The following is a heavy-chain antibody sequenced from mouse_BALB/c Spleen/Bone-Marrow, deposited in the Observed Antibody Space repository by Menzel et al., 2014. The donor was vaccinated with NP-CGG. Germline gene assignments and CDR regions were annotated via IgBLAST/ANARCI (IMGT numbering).Heavy chain of an antibody. V-gene: IGHV2-9*02. Sequence: VKLQESGPGLVAPSQSLSITCTVSGFSLTSYGVHWVRQPPGKGLEWLGVIWAGGSTNYNSALMSRLSISKDNSKSXVFLKIKRLQTDDTAMFYCSKDFFGRSYFYYWGQGTTLTVS. CDR2: IWAGGST. J-gene: IGHJ2*01. CDR1: GFSLTSYG. D-gene: IGHD1-1*01. CDR3: SKDFFGRSYFYY.